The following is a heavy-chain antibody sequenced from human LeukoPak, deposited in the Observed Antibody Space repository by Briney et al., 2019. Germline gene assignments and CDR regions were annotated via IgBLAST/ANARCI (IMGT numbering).Heavy chain of an antibody. J-gene: IGHJ5*02. CDR1: GYTFTNYA. D-gene: IGHD2-8*01. CDR3: ARVPFVVMGDTGNWFDP. Sequence: GASVKVSCKASGYTFTNYAVNWVRQAPGQGLEWMGWINTNTGNPTYAQGFTGRFVFSLDASVSTAYLQIRRLKAEDTAVYYCARVPFVVMGDTGNWFDPWGQGTLVTVSS. CDR2: INTNTGNP. V-gene: IGHV7-4-1*01.